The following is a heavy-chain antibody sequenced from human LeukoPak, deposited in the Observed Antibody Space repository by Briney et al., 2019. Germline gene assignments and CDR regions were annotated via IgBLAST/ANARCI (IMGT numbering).Heavy chain of an antibody. J-gene: IGHJ3*02. CDR3: AREYYYDRPGGAFDI. Sequence: GGSLRLSCAASGFTFSSYWMSWVRQAPGKGLEWVANIKQDGSEKYYVDSVKGRFTISRDNAKNSLYLQMNSLRAEDTAVYYCAREYYYDRPGGAFDIWGQGTMVTVSS. V-gene: IGHV3-7*01. CDR2: IKQDGSEK. CDR1: GFTFSSYW. D-gene: IGHD3-22*01.